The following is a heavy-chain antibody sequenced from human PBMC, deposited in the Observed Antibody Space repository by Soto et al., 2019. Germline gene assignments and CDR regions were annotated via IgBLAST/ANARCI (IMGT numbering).Heavy chain of an antibody. Sequence: PGGSLRLSCAASGFTFSSYWMHWVRQAPGKGLVWVSRINSDGSSTSYADSVKGRFTISRDNAKNTLYLQMNSLRAEDTAVYYCARDGPYDILTGYLYYFDYWGQGTLVTVSS. CDR1: GFTFSSYW. CDR3: ARDGPYDILTGYLYYFDY. CDR2: INSDGSST. V-gene: IGHV3-74*01. D-gene: IGHD3-9*01. J-gene: IGHJ4*02.